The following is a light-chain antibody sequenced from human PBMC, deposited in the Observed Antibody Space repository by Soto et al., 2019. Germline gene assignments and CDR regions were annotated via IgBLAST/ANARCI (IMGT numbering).Light chain of an antibody. CDR3: QQFAISTT. J-gene: IGKJ1*01. V-gene: IGKV1-5*01. CDR1: HNIGRW. CDR2: DAS. Sequence: IPMTQSPSTLSACAADPLTITCPASHNIGRWMAWYQQKPGKAPSLLIFDASTLHSGVPSRFSGSGSGTDFTLTISSLKPDDFATYYCQQFAISTTFGQGTKVDIK.